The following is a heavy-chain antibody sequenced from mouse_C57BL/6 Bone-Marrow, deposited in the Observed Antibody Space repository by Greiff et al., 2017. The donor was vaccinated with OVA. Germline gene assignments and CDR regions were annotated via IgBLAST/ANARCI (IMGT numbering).Heavy chain of an antibody. CDR1: GYTFTSYW. D-gene: IGHD2-5*01. CDR3: ARAYYSTPFDY. CDR2: IYPGNSDT. V-gene: IGHV1-5*01. J-gene: IGHJ2*01. Sequence: VQLQQSGTVLARPGASVKMSCKTSGYTFTSYWMHWVKQRPGQGLEWIGAIYPGNSDTSYNQKFKSKATLTVDTSSSTAYMQLSSLTSEDSAVYYCARAYYSTPFDYWGQGTTLTVSS.